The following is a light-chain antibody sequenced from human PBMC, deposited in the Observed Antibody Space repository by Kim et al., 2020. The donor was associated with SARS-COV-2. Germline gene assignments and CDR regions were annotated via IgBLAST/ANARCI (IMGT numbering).Light chain of an antibody. CDR3: QQFYSYPIT. CDR1: QGISSA. J-gene: IGKJ5*01. CDR2: DAS. V-gene: IGKV1-13*02. Sequence: VGDSVTFTYRARQGISSALARYQQTSGKAPKLLNYDASNLESGVPSRFSGSGSGTDFTLTISSVQPEDFATYYCQQFYSYPITFGQGTRLEIQ.